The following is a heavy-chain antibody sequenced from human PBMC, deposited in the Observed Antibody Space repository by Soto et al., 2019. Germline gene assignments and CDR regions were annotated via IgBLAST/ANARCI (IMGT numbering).Heavy chain of an antibody. Sequence: EVQLLESGGGLVQPGGSLRLSCAASGFTFGNYAMIWVRQAPGKGLEWVSTISGGGDGTYYAYSVRRRFTISRENSRNKVYMQMNSLRAEDTAVYYCAKKGLGSLATYCSTGDCHYAFDIWGQGTMVTVSS. CDR1: GFTFGNYA. V-gene: IGHV3-23*01. J-gene: IGHJ3*02. CDR2: ISGGGDGT. D-gene: IGHD2-15*01. CDR3: AKKGLGSLATYCSTGDCHYAFDI.